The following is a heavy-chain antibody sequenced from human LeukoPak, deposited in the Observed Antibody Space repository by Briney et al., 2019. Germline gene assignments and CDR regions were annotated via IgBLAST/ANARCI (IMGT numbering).Heavy chain of an antibody. V-gene: IGHV3-23*01. Sequence: PGGSLRLSCAASGFTFNIYGMSWVRQVSGKELEWVSAISSSGSSTFYADSVKGRFTISRDNSKNTLYLQMNSLRAEDTAIYYCAKDLRYAYDCWGQGTLVTVSS. CDR1: GFTFNIYG. CDR3: AKDLRYAYDC. CDR2: ISSSGSST. D-gene: IGHD3-16*01. J-gene: IGHJ4*02.